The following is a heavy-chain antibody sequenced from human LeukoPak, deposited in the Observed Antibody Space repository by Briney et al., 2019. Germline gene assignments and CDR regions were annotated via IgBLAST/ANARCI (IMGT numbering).Heavy chain of an antibody. Sequence: RSGGSLRLSCAPSGFSLINCDMHWVRHTPGKGLEGVAFIHYDGSEKYYTDSLKGRFTISRDNSKNTLYLQMNSLRGEDTAVYYCARNRVGFYYADAFDMWGQGTMVTVSS. J-gene: IGHJ3*02. CDR2: IHYDGSEK. V-gene: IGHV3-30*02. CDR3: ARNRVGFYYADAFDM. CDR1: GFSLINCD. D-gene: IGHD5-24*01.